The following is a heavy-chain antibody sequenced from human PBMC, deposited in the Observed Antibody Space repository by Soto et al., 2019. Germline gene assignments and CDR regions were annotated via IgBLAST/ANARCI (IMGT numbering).Heavy chain of an antibody. CDR3: VRDGTKTLRDWFDP. V-gene: IGHV4-4*07. CDR1: GSSISGFY. J-gene: IGHJ5*02. D-gene: IGHD1-1*01. CDR2: IYATGTT. Sequence: XETLSLTCTVSGSSISGFYWSWIRKSAGKGLEWIGRIYATGTTDYNPSLKSRVMMSVDTSKKQFSLKLRSVTAADTAVYYCVRDGTKTLRDWFDPWGQGISVTVSS.